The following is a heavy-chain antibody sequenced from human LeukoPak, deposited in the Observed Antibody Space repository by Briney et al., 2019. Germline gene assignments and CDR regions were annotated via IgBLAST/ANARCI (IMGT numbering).Heavy chain of an antibody. J-gene: IGHJ3*02. Sequence: PGGSLRLSCAASGFTFSNSAMNWVRQAPGKGLEWVGNIKQDGSENYYVDSVKGRFTISRDNAKNSLYLQMNSLRAEDTAVYYCGRDNTALDIWGQGTMVTVSS. CDR3: GRDNTALDI. CDR1: GFTFSNSA. CDR2: IKQDGSEN. V-gene: IGHV3-7*01. D-gene: IGHD2/OR15-2a*01.